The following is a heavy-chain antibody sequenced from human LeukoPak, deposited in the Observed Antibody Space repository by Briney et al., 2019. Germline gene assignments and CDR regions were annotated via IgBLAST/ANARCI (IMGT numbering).Heavy chain of an antibody. D-gene: IGHD3-9*01. Sequence: SGPTLVNPTQTLTLTCTFSGFSLSTSGVGVGWIRQPPGKALEWLALIYWDDDKRYSPSLKSRLTITKDTSKNQVVLTMTNMDPVDTATYYCAHSGDDILTGYYGLWDYWGQGTLVTVSS. V-gene: IGHV2-5*02. CDR1: GFSLSTSGVG. J-gene: IGHJ4*02. CDR2: IYWDDDK. CDR3: AHSGDDILTGYYGLWDY.